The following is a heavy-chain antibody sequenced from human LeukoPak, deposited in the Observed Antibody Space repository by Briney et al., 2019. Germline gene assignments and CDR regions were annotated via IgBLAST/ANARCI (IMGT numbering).Heavy chain of an antibody. CDR3: ARVQPDNNDEYNWFDP. V-gene: IGHV3-23*01. D-gene: IGHD1-1*01. Sequence: PGGSLRLPCAASGFTFNSYAMTWVRQGAGRGLEWVSTISGTSGTASYADSVEGCFSISRDDSKNTVYLQMTSLRVEDTAVYFCARVQPDNNDEYNWFDPWGQGTQVTVSS. J-gene: IGHJ5*02. CDR1: GFTFNSYA. CDR2: ISGTSGTA.